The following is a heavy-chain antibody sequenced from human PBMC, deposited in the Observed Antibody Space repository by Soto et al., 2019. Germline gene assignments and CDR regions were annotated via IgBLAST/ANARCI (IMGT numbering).Heavy chain of an antibody. CDR3: ARDRVIAVAGPAFAFDY. V-gene: IGHV1-69*06. J-gene: IGHJ4*02. Sequence: QVQLVQSGAEVKKPGSSVKVSCKASGGTFSSYAISWVRQAPGQGLEWMGGIIPIFGTANYAQKFQGRVTITADKSTSTAYMELSSLRSEDTAVYHCARDRVIAVAGPAFAFDYWGQGTLVTVSS. CDR1: GGTFSSYA. CDR2: IIPIFGTA. D-gene: IGHD6-19*01.